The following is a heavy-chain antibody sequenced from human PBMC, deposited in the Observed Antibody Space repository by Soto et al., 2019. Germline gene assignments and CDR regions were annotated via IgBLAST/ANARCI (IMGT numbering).Heavy chain of an antibody. CDR3: ACIVAPERFWIQTPLDV. Sequence: PGGSLRLSCAASGFTVSSNYMSWVRQAPGKGLEWVSVIYSGGSTYYADSVKGRFTISRDNSKNTLYLQMNSLRAEDTAVYYCACIVAPERFWIQTPLDVWGKGTTVTVSS. CDR2: IYSGGST. V-gene: IGHV3-66*01. CDR1: GFTVSSNY. D-gene: IGHD3-16*02. J-gene: IGHJ6*04.